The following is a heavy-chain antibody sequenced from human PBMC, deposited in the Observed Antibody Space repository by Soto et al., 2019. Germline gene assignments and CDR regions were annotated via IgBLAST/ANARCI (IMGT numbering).Heavy chain of an antibody. V-gene: IGHV3-23*01. CDR2: ISGYVGST. Sequence: GGSLRLSCAASGFTSSSYAMSWVRQAPGKGLEWVSSISGYVGSTYYADSVKGRFTISRDNSKNTLYLQMNNLRAEDTAVYYCAKGACTSTSCSADIWGQGTLVTVS. D-gene: IGHD2-2*01. CDR1: GFTSSSYA. CDR3: AKGACTSTSCSADI. J-gene: IGHJ4*02.